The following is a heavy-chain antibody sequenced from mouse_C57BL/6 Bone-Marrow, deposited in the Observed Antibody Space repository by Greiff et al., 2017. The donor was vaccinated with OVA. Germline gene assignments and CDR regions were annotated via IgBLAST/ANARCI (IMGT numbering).Heavy chain of an antibody. V-gene: IGHV5-4*01. CDR2: ISDGGSYT. D-gene: IGHD4-1*01. CDR3: ARGGLGRRRCAY. Sequence: EVQLVESGGGLVKPGGSLKLSCAASGFTFSSYAMSWVRQTPEKRLEWVATISDGGSYTYYPDNVTGRFTISRDNAKNNLYLQMSQLKSEDTAMYYCARGGLGRRRCAYWGQGTLVTVSA. CDR1: GFTFSSYA. J-gene: IGHJ3*01.